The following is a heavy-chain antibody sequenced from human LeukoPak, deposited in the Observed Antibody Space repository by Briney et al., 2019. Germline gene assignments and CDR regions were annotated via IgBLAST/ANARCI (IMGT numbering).Heavy chain of an antibody. CDR3: ATGGVSDTTLVNWFDP. V-gene: IGHV1-69*05. CDR1: GGTFSGYA. D-gene: IGHD5-18*01. CDR2: VIPISPTA. J-gene: IGHJ5*02. Sequence: SVKVSCKAYGGTFSGYAISWVRQAPGQGLEWIGGVIPISPTANYAQKYQGRVTITTNEFTTTAYMELSSLRSEDTAVYYCATGGVSDTTLVNWFDPWGQGTLVTVSS.